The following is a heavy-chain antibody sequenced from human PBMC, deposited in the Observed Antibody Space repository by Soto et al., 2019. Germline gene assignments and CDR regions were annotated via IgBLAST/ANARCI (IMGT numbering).Heavy chain of an antibody. D-gene: IGHD2-15*01. Sequence: TVAEGSIGSLGYYWSWIRQHPGKGLEWIGYIYYSGSTYYNPSLKSRVTISVDTSKNQFSLKLSSVTAADTAVYDCAIQRSGVVYRGQGTPVTGSS. CDR1: EGSIGSLGYY. CDR2: IYYSGST. V-gene: IGHV4-31*02. CDR3: AIQRSGVVY. J-gene: IGHJ4*02.